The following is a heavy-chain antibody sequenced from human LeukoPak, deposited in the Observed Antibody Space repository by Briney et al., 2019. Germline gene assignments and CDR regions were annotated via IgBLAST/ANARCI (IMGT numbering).Heavy chain of an antibody. CDR1: GFTFSSCA. J-gene: IGHJ4*02. D-gene: IGHD3-9*01. Sequence: GGSLRLSCAASGFTFSSCAMSWVRQAPGKGLEWVSVISGSGGTTYYADSVKGRFTISRDNSKDTLYLQMNSLRAEDTAVYYCAKEYIDWYYFDYWGQGTLVTVSS. V-gene: IGHV3-23*01. CDR3: AKEYIDWYYFDY. CDR2: ISGSGGTT.